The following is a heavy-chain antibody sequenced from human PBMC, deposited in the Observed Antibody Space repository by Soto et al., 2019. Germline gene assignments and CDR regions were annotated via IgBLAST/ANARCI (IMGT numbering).Heavy chain of an antibody. V-gene: IGHV3-23*01. J-gene: IGHJ4*02. CDR3: AKDGSPEYYYGSGSYYGPPAPYYFDY. D-gene: IGHD3-10*01. Sequence: HPGGSLRLSCAASGFTFSSYAMSWVRQDPGKGLEWVSAISGSGGSTYYADSVKGRFTISRDNSKNTLYLQMNSLRAEDTAVYYCAKDGSPEYYYGSGSYYGPPAPYYFDYWGQGTLVTVSS. CDR1: GFTFSSYA. CDR2: ISGSGGST.